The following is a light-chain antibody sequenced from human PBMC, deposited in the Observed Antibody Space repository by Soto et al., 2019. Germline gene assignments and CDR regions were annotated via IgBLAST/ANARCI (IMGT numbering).Light chain of an antibody. CDR3: QSYDSSLSGVV. Sequence: QSALTQPPSVSGAPGQRVTISCTGGSSNIGAGYDVHWYQQLPGTAPKLIIYANNNRPSGVPDRFSGSKSATSASLAITGLQAEDEADYYCQSYDSSLSGVVFGGGTKLTVL. CDR1: SSNIGAGYD. V-gene: IGLV1-40*01. CDR2: ANN. J-gene: IGLJ2*01.